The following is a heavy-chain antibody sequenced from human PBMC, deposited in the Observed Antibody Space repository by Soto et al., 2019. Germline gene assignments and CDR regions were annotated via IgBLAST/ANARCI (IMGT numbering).Heavy chain of an antibody. Sequence: ASVKVSCKASGYTFTSYGISXVRQAPGQGLEWMGWISAYNGNTNYAQKLQGRVAMTTDTSTSTAYMELRSLRSDDTAVYYCAKSYYDILTRANWFDPWGQGTLVTVSS. J-gene: IGHJ5*02. CDR1: GYTFTSYG. V-gene: IGHV1-18*01. D-gene: IGHD3-9*01. CDR3: AKSYYDILTRANWFDP. CDR2: ISAYNGNT.